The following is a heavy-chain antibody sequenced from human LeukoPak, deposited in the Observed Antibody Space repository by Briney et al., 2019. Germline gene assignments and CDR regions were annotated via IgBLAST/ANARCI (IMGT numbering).Heavy chain of an antibody. J-gene: IGHJ4*02. CDR1: GFTFSSYA. CDR2: ISYDGSNK. CDR3: AKAAPRQWLVFDY. Sequence: GGSLRLSCAASGFTFSSYAMHWVRQAPGKGLEWVAVISYDGSNKYYADSVKGRFTISRDNSKNTLYLQMNSLRAEDTAVYYCAKAAPRQWLVFDYWGQGTLVTVSS. D-gene: IGHD6-19*01. V-gene: IGHV3-30-3*01.